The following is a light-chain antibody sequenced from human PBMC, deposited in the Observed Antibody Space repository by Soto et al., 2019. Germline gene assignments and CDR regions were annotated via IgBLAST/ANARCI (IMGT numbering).Light chain of an antibody. V-gene: IGLV5-45*02. CDR3: MILHGTGVV. Sequence: QPVLTQPSSLSASPGASASLTCTLRSGINVGTPWIYWYQQKPGSPPQHLLRYKSDSDNHQGSGVPGRFSGSKDASANAGILLISGLQSEDEADYYCMILHGTGVVFGGGPKVTVL. CDR1: SGINVGTPW. J-gene: IGLJ2*01. CDR2: YKSDSDN.